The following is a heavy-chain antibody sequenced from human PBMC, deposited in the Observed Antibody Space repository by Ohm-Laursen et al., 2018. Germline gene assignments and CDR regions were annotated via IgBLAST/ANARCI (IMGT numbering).Heavy chain of an antibody. CDR2: IKQDGSEK. D-gene: IGHD4/OR15-4a*01. CDR1: GFTFSSYW. J-gene: IGHJ6*02. Sequence: SLRLSCAAFGFTFSSYWMSWVRQAPGKGLEWVANIKQDGSEKYYVDSVKGRFTISRDNAKNSLYLQMNSLRAADTAVYYCARDRAHRAYYYYGMDVWGQGTTVTVSS. V-gene: IGHV3-7*03. CDR3: ARDRAHRAYYYYGMDV.